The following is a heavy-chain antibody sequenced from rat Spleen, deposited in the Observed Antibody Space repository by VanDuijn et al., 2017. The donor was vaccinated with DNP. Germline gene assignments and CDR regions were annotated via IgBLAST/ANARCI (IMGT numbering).Heavy chain of an antibody. J-gene: IGHJ3*01. D-gene: IGHD4-3*01. CDR3: TTDSGYWFAY. CDR2: ISNTGDNT. V-gene: IGHV5-20*01. Sequence: EVQLVESGGGLVQPGRSLKLSCAASRFIFSDYNMAWVRQAPKKGLEWVATISNTGDNTYYSDSVKGRFTISRDNAKSTQYLQMNSLQTEDTATYYFTTDSGYWFAYWGQGTLVTVSS. CDR1: RFIFSDYN.